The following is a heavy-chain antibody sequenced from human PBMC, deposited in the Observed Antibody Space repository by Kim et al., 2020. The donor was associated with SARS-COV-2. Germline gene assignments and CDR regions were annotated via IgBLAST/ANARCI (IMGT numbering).Heavy chain of an antibody. D-gene: IGHD2-15*01. J-gene: IGHJ4*02. CDR3: AKDFYWSVDY. V-gene: IGHV1-2*06. CDR1: GYTFTGQY. CDR2: ISLDSGDT. Sequence: ASVKVSCKASGYTFTGQYMHWVRQAPGQGLEWMGRISLDSGDTKFAQKFQGRVTMTRDTSITTAYMELSRLRSDDTAVYYCAKDFYWSVDYWGQGTLVTV.